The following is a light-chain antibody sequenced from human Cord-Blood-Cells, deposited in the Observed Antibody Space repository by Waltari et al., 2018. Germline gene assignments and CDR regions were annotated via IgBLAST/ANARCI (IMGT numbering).Light chain of an antibody. CDR1: QSISSY. J-gene: IGKJ4*01. V-gene: IGKV1-39*01. Sequence: DLQMTQSPSSLSASVGDRVTITCRASQSISSYLNWYQQKPGKAPKLLIYAASSLQSGVPSRFSGSGSGTDFTLTISSLQPEDFSTYYCQQCYSTPLTCGGGTKVEIK. CDR3: QQCYSTPLT. CDR2: AAS.